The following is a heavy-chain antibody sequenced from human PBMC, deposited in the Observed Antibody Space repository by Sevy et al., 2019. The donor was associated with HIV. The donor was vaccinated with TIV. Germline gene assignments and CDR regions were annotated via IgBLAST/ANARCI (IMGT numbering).Heavy chain of an antibody. V-gene: IGHV5-51*01. CDR2: IYPGDSDT. CDR3: AAHKDYGDTAGYYYNYMDV. J-gene: IGHJ6*03. CDR1: GYSFTSYW. D-gene: IGHD4-17*01. Sequence: GESLKISCKGSGYSFTSYWIGWVRQMPGKGLEWMGIIYPGDSDTRYSPSFQGQVTISADKAISTAYLQWSSLKASDTAMYYCAAHKDYGDTAGYYYNYMDVWGKGTTVTVSS.